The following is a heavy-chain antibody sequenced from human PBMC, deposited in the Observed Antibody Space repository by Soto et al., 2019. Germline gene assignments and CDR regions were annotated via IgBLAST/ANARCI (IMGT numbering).Heavy chain of an antibody. V-gene: IGHV1-69*01. CDR1: GGTFSSYA. Sequence: QVQLVQSGAEVKKPGSSVKVSCKASGGTFSSYAISWVRQAPGQGLEWMGGIIPIFGTANYAQKFQGRVTITADESTSTAYMALSSLRSEDTAVYYCARAHIVVVPAAIRYDYYGMDVWGQGTTVTVSS. J-gene: IGHJ6*02. D-gene: IGHD2-2*02. CDR3: ARAHIVVVPAAIRYDYYGMDV. CDR2: IIPIFGTA.